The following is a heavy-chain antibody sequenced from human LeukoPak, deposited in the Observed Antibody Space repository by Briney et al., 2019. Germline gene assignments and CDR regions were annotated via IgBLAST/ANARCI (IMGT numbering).Heavy chain of an antibody. CDR1: GFTFSTFA. V-gene: IGHV3-23*01. Sequence: GGSLILSCAAPGFTFSTFAMSWVRQAPGKGLEWVSIISASGGSTYYADSVKGRFTISRDNSKNTLYLQMNSLRAEDTAVYYCASRQYDILTGYDGALDIWGQGTMVTVSS. D-gene: IGHD3-9*01. CDR3: ASRQYDILTGYDGALDI. J-gene: IGHJ3*02. CDR2: ISASGGST.